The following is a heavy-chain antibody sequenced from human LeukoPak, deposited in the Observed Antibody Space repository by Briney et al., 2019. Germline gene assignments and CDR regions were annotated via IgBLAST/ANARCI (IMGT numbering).Heavy chain of an antibody. CDR2: IRSKANSYAT. D-gene: IGHD4-17*01. CDR3: TIIRSTVTDY. Sequence: PGGSLRLSCAASGFTFSGSAMHWVRQASGKGLEWVGRIRSKANSYATAYAASVKGRFTISRDDSKNTAYLQMNSLKTGDTAVYYCTIIRSTVTDYWGQGTLVTVSS. CDR1: GFTFSGSA. V-gene: IGHV3-73*01. J-gene: IGHJ4*02.